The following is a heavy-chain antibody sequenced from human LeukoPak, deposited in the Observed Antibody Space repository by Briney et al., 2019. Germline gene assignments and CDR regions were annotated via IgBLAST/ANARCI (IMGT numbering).Heavy chain of an antibody. CDR2: ISAYNGNT. V-gene: IGHV1-18*01. J-gene: IGHJ5*02. Sequence: ASLKVSCKASGYTFTSHGITWVRQAPGQGLEWMGWISAYNGNTNYAQKLQGRVTMTTDTSTSTAYMELRSLRSDDTAVYYCARLGPAGKGNWFDPWGQGTLVTVSS. CDR3: ARLGPAGKGNWFDP. D-gene: IGHD6-13*01. CDR1: GYTFTSHG.